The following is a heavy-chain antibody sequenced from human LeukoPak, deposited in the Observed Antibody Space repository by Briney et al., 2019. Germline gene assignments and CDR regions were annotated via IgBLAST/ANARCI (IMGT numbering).Heavy chain of an antibody. V-gene: IGHV1-18*01. CDR3: APLHDSSGYAFDY. CDR1: GYSFTTHG. J-gene: IGHJ4*02. Sequence: WASVKVSCKASGYSFTTHGISWVRQAPGQGLEWMGWISSYSTYTTYAQKFQGRVTVTTDTSTSTGYLELRSLTSDDTAVYYCAPLHDSSGYAFDYWGQGTLVTVSS. D-gene: IGHD3-22*01. CDR2: ISSYSTYT.